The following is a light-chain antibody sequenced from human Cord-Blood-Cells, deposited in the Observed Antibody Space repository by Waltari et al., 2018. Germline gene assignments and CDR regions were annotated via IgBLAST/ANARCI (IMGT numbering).Light chain of an antibody. CDR3: GTWDSSLSAGV. CDR1: SSNLGNNH. J-gene: IGLJ3*02. CDR2: DNN. V-gene: IGLV1-51*01. Sequence: QSVLTQPPSVSAAPGQKVTTPSPGTSSNLGNNHVSCYQQLPGTAPKLLIYDNNKRPSGIPDRFSGSKSGTSATLGITGLQTGDEADYYCGTWDSSLSAGVFGGGTKLTVL.